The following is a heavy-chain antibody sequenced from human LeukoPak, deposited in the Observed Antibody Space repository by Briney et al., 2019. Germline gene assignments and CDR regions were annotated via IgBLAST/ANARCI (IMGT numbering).Heavy chain of an antibody. CDR3: ARADCSSSTCYLRRSWFDP. CDR2: ISTSSRYI. CDR1: GFTLSNYD. V-gene: IGHV3-21*01. Sequence: GGSLRLSCAASGFTLSNYDMNWVRQAPGKGLEWVSSISTSSRYIYYKDSVRGRFTVSRDDAKNSLYLEMNSLRAEDTAVYYCARADCSSSTCYLRRSWFDPWGQGTLVTVSS. J-gene: IGHJ5*02. D-gene: IGHD2-2*01.